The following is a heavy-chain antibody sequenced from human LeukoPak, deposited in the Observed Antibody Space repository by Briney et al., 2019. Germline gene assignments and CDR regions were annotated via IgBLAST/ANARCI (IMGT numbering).Heavy chain of an antibody. CDR2: IYNTGST. V-gene: IGHV4-31*03. CDR3: ARAVRKWEHLDY. D-gene: IGHD1-26*01. J-gene: IGHJ4*02. CDR1: GGSTRSGGYY. Sequence: SQTLSLTCTVSGGSTRSGGYYWSWIRQHPGKGLEWIGYIYNTGSTYYNPSLKGRLTISVDTSKNHFSLKLNSVTAADTAVYYCARAVRKWEHLDYWGQGTLVTVSS.